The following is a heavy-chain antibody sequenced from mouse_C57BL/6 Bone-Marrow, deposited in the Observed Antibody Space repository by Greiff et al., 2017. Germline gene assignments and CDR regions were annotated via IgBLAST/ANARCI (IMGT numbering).Heavy chain of an antibody. CDR1: GFSLTSYG. CDR2: IWSGGST. Sequence: VKLMESGPGLVQPSQSLSITCTVSGFSLTSYGVHWVRQSPGKGLEWLGVIWSGGSTDYNAAFISRLSISKDNSKSQVFFKMNSLQADDTAIYYCARKGYYDFYAMDYWGQGTSVTVSS. D-gene: IGHD2-4*01. V-gene: IGHV2-2*01. CDR3: ARKGYYDFYAMDY. J-gene: IGHJ4*01.